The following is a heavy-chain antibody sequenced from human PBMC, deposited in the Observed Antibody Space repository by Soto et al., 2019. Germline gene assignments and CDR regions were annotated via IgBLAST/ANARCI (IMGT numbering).Heavy chain of an antibody. J-gene: IGHJ4*02. Sequence: SETLSLTCTVSNGSISSNSYYWSWVRQPPGKGLEWIASMYYSGSGNTFYNSSFRSRVTMSADASKSQFSLKLSSVTVADTAVYYCTRGVIMFGRVTVMPDWGQGTLVTVSS. CDR1: NGSISSNSYY. D-gene: IGHD3-16*02. V-gene: IGHV4-39*01. CDR3: TRGVIMFGRVTVMPD. CDR2: MYYSGSGNT.